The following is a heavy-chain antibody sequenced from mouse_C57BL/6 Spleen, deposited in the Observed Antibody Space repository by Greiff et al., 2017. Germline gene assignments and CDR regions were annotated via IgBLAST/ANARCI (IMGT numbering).Heavy chain of an antibody. CDR1: GFTFSDYG. J-gene: IGHJ2*01. Sequence: EVLLVESGGGLVKPGGSLKLSCAASGFTFSDYGMHWVRQAPEKGLEWVAYISSGSSTIYYADTVKGRFTISRDNAKNTLFLQMTSLRSEDTAMYYCRRGGYDYFDYWGQGTTLTVSS. V-gene: IGHV5-17*01. CDR3: RRGGYDYFDY. CDR2: ISSGSSTI. D-gene: IGHD2-2*01.